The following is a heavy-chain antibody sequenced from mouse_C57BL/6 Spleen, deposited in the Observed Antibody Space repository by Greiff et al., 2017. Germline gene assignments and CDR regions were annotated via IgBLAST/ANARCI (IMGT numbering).Heavy chain of an antibody. CDR3: ARITTATSYYAMDY. D-gene: IGHD1-2*01. V-gene: IGHV5-17*01. CDR2: ISSGSSTI. J-gene: IGHJ4*01. CDR1: GFTFSDYG. Sequence: EVQGVESGGGLVKPGGSLKLSCAASGFTFSDYGMHWVRQAPEKGLEWVAYISSGSSTIYYADTVKGRFTISRDNAKNTLFLQMTSLRSEDTAMYYCARITTATSYYAMDYGGQGTSVTVSS.